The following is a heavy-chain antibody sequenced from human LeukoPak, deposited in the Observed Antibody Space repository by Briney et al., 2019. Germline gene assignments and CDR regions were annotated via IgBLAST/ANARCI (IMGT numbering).Heavy chain of an antibody. J-gene: IGHJ3*02. V-gene: IGHV4-39*01. CDR1: GESISSSSYG. CDR3: ARHSRSAYTGYENAFDI. CDR2: IYNSANT. D-gene: IGHD5-12*01. Sequence: SDTLSLTCTVSGESISSSSYGWDWIRQPPGKGLEWTGNIYNSANTHYNPSLKTRITMSVDTSKNQFSLKLNSVTAADTGIYYCARHSRSAYTGYENAFDIWGQGTMVTVSS.